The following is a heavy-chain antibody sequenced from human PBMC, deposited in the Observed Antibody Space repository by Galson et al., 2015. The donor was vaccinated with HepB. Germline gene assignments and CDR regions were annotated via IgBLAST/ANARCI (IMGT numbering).Heavy chain of an antibody. V-gene: IGHV7-4-1*02. CDR1: GYIFTRYA. J-gene: IGHJ5*02. CDR3: ARDSGDLDWFDT. Sequence: SVKVSCKASGYIFTRYAMNWVRQAPGQGLEWMGWINTNTGNPTYAQGLTGRFVFSLDTSVNTAYLRISSLKAEDTAVYYCARDSGDLDWFDTWGQGTLVTVSS. D-gene: IGHD1-26*01. CDR2: INTNTGNP.